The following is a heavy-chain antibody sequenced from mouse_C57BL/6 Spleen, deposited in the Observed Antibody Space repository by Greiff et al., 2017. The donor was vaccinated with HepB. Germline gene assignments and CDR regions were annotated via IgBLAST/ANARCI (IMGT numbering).Heavy chain of an antibody. D-gene: IGHD2-1*01. Sequence: EVQLQESGPGLVKPSQSLSLTCSVTGYSITSGYYWNWIRQFPGNKLEWMGYISYDGSNNYNPSLKNRISITRDTSRNQFFLKLNSVTTEDTATYYSARDNYGNSHHYAMNYWGQGTSVTVAS. CDR3: ARDNYGNSHHYAMNY. CDR2: ISYDGSN. V-gene: IGHV3-6*01. CDR1: GYSITSGYY. J-gene: IGHJ4*01.